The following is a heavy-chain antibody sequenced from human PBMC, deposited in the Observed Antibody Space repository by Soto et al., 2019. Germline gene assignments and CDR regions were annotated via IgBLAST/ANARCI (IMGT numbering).Heavy chain of an antibody. CDR1: GFTFSSYW. D-gene: IGHD5-18*01. V-gene: IGHV3-74*01. J-gene: IGHJ6*02. CDR2: INSDGSST. Sequence: GGSLRLSCAASGFTFSSYWMHWVRQAPGKGLAWVSRINSDGSSTSYADSVKGRFTISRDNAKNTLYLQMNSLRAEDTAVYYCARERARGYSYGYRVNYYGMDVWGQGTTVTVYS. CDR3: ARERARGYSYGYRVNYYGMDV.